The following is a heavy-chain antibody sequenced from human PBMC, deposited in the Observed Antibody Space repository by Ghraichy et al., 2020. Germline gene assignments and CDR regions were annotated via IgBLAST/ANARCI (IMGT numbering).Heavy chain of an antibody. CDR1: GLTFSDSA. CDR3: TTYSDSGTSWLDP. J-gene: IGHJ5*02. CDR2: IGSKANNYAT. D-gene: IGHD4-11*01. Sequence: GGSLRLSCAASGLTFSDSAMHWVRQASGKGLEWIGRIGSKANNYATAYAASVKGRFTISRDDSENMASLQMNSLKSEDTAVYYCTTYSDSGTSWLDPWGQGTLVTVSS. V-gene: IGHV3-73*01.